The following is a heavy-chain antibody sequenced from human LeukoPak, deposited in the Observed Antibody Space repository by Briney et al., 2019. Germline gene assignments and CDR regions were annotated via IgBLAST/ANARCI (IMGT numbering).Heavy chain of an antibody. CDR2: ISGSGGTT. CDR3: AKDFWECLDY. Sequence: GGSLRLSCAASGSTFSSDAMSWVRQAPGKGLEWVSGISGSGGTTYYADPVKGRFTISRDNSKNTLYLQMNSLRAEDTAVYYCAKDFWECLDYWGQGTLVTVSA. V-gene: IGHV3-23*01. J-gene: IGHJ4*02. D-gene: IGHD3-10*01. CDR1: GSTFSSDA.